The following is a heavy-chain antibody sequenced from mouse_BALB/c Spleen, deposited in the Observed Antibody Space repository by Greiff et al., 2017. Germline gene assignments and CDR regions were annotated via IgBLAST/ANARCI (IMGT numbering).Heavy chain of an antibody. V-gene: IGHV1-9*01. J-gene: IGHJ3*01. CDR2: ILPGSGST. CDR1: GYTFSSYW. CDR3: ARAIYYGHPWFAY. Sequence: VHLVESGAELMKPGASVKISCKATGYTFSSYWIEWVKQRPGHGLEWIGEILPGSGSTNYNEKFKGKATFTADTSSNTAYMQLSSLTSEDSAVYYCARAIYYGHPWFAYWGQGTLVTVSA. D-gene: IGHD2-1*01.